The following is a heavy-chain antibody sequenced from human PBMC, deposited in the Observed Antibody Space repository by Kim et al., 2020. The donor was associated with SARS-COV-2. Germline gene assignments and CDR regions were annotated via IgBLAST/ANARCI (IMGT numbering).Heavy chain of an antibody. J-gene: IGHJ4*02. CDR3: AKAKGGDYYGSGSYYY. D-gene: IGHD3-10*01. Sequence: VKGRFTISRDNSKNTLYLQMNSLRAEDTAVYYCAKAKGGDYYGSGSYYYWGQGTLVTVSS. V-gene: IGHV3-23*01.